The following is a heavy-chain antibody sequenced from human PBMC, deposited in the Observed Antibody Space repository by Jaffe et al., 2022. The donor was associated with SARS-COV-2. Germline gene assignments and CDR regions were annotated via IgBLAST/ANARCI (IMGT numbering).Heavy chain of an antibody. CDR3: ARDRGSYSSWVLDAFDI. J-gene: IGHJ3*02. D-gene: IGHD1-26*01. CDR2: ISAYNGNT. CDR1: GYTFTSYG. Sequence: QVQLVQSGAEVKKPGASVKVSCKASGYTFTSYGISWVRQAPGQGLEWMGWISAYNGNTNYAQKLQGRVTMTTDTSTSTAYMELRSLRSDDTAVYYCARDRGSYSSWVLDAFDIWGQGTMVTVSS. V-gene: IGHV1-18*01.